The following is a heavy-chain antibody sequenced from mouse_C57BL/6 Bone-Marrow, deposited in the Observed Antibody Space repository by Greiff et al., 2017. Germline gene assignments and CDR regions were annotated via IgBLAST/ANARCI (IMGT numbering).Heavy chain of an antibody. CDR2: INPNNGGT. V-gene: IGHV1-18*01. J-gene: IGHJ4*01. CDR3: ARRGPFCAMDY. Sequence: EVQLQESGPELVKPGASVKIPCKASGYTFTDYNMDWVKQSHGKSLEWIGDINPNNGGTIYNQKFKGKATLTVDKSSSTAYMELRSLTSEDTAVYYCARRGPFCAMDYWGQGTSATVSS. CDR1: GYTFTDYN.